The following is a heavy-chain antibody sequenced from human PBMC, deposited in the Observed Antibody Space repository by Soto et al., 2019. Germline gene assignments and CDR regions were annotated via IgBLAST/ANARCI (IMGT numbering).Heavy chain of an antibody. D-gene: IGHD4-4*01. CDR1: GGSLSSGGYY. J-gene: IGHJ4*02. V-gene: IGHV4-31*03. Sequence: QVQLQESGPGLVKPSQTLSLTCTVSGGSLSSGGYYWSWIRQHPGKGLEWSGYIYYSGSSYYNPSLKNRVTTSVDTSKNQFYMKLSSVAASDTAGYYCARAYSIYVSPSFDYWGQGTLVTVSS. CDR3: ARAYSIYVSPSFDY. CDR2: IYYSGSS.